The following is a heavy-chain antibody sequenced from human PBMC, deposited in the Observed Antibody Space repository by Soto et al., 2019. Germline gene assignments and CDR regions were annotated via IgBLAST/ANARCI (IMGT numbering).Heavy chain of an antibody. V-gene: IGHV1-18*01. CDR3: ARRLYGDYDY. J-gene: IGHJ4*02. CDR2: ISTYNGNT. D-gene: IGHD4-17*01. CDR1: GYSFTTSG. Sequence: QAQLGQSGAEVKEPGASVKVSCKASGYSFTTSGITGVRQAPGQGLEWMGWISTYNGNTNYAQKLQDRVTLTTDTATITAYMELRSLRSDDTAVYYCARRLYGDYDYWGQGTLVTVSS.